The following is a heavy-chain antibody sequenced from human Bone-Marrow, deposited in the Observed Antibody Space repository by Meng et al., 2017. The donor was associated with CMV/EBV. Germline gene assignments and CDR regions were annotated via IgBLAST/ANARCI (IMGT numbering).Heavy chain of an antibody. J-gene: IGHJ4*02. CDR3: ARDSNARYFDWFGYFAY. D-gene: IGHD3-9*01. CDR2: INPSGGST. Sequence: ASVKVSCKASGYTFTSYYMHWVRQAPGQGLEWMGIINPSGGSTSYAQKFQGRVTMTRDTSTSTVYMELSSLRSEDTAVYYCARDSNARYFDWFGYFAYWGPGKLVHGAS. V-gene: IGHV1-46*01. CDR1: GYTFTSYY.